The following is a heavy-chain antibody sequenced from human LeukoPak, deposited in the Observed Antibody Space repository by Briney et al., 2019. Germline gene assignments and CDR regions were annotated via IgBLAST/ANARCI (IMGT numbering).Heavy chain of an antibody. Sequence: PSETPSLTCAVSGYSISSGYYWGWIRQPPGKGLEWIGSIYHSGSTYYSPSLKSRVTISVDTSKNQFSLKLSSVTAADTAVYYCARGPITMVRGVLPALYWFDPWGQGTLVTVSS. CDR1: GYSISSGYY. V-gene: IGHV4-38-2*01. CDR3: ARGPITMVRGVLPALYWFDP. D-gene: IGHD3-10*01. CDR2: IYHSGST. J-gene: IGHJ5*02.